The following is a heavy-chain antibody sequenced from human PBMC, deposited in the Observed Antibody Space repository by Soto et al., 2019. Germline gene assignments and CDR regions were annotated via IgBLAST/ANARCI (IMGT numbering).Heavy chain of an antibody. CDR2: VYYSGGA. V-gene: IGHV4-39*01. CDR1: GVSIHNSHSF. CDR3: GRVVEGATRHTDFDS. J-gene: IGHJ5*01. D-gene: IGHD2-15*01. Sequence: SETLSLTCAVSGVSIHNSHSFWGWIRQPPGKGLEFIGSVYYSGGANYNPSLKSRVTVSIDTSNNQFSLRVNSVTAADTAVYYCGRVVEGATRHTDFDSWGQGILGTVSA.